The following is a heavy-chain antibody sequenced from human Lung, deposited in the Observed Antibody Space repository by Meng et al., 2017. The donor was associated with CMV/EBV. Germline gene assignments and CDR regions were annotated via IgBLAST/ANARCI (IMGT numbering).Heavy chain of an antibody. J-gene: IGHJ4*02. Sequence: QVRLQGPGPGLVKPSGTLSLTCAVSGGSISSSNRWSWVRQPPGKGLEWIGEIYHSGSTNYNPSLKSRVTISVDKSKNQFSLKLSSVTAADTAVYYCARVVTALWGYYFDYWGQGTLVTVSS. CDR2: IYHSGST. CDR3: ARVVTALWGYYFDY. D-gene: IGHD2-21*02. CDR1: GGSISSSNR. V-gene: IGHV4-4*02.